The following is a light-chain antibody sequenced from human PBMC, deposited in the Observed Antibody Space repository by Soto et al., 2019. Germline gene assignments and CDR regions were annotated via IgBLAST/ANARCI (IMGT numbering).Light chain of an antibody. CDR1: QSVSSN. Sequence: EIVMTQSPATLSVSPEERATLSCRASQSVSSNLAWYQQKPGQAPRLLIYGASTRATGIPARFSGSRSGTEFTLTINSLQSEDFAVYYCQQYYNWPPYTFGQGTKLEIK. CDR2: GAS. V-gene: IGKV3-15*01. J-gene: IGKJ2*01. CDR3: QQYYNWPPYT.